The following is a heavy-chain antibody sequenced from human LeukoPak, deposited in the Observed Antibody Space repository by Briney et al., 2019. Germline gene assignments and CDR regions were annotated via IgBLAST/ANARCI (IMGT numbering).Heavy chain of an antibody. CDR3: AKGAAAGKVDWFDP. CDR2: ITGYGAT. J-gene: IGHJ5*02. D-gene: IGHD6-13*01. Sequence: GGFLRLSCAASGFTFSNFAMMWVRQAPGTGLQWVSTITGYGATFYADSVRGRFTIFRDTSMNTLFLQMNSLGAEDTAVYYCAKGAAAGKVDWFDPWGQGTLVTVSS. CDR1: GFTFSNFA. V-gene: IGHV3-23*01.